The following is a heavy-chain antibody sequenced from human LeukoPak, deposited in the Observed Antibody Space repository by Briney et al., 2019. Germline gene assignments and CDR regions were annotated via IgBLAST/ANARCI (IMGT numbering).Heavy chain of an antibody. CDR1: GFTFSSYG. V-gene: IGHV3-30*02. CDR3: AKDWDYYDSSGYSHSEYYFDY. J-gene: IGHJ4*02. CDR2: IRYDGSNK. D-gene: IGHD3-22*01. Sequence: PGGSLRLSCAASGFTFSSYGMHWVRQAPGKGLEWVAFIRYDGSNKYYADPVKGRFTISRDNSKNTLYLQMNSLRAEDTAVYYCAKDWDYYDSSGYSHSEYYFDYWGQGTLVTVSS.